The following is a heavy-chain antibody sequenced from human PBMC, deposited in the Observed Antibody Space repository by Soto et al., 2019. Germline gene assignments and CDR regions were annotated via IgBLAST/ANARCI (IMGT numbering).Heavy chain of an antibody. CDR1: GFTFRSFW. CDR3: ARVGGYDSNFDY. CDR2: IKQDGSEK. Sequence: GGSLRLSCAASGFTFRSFWMSWVRQAPGKGLEWVATIKQDGSEKYSVDSVKGRFTISRDNARNSLYLQMNSLRGEDTAVYYCARVGGYDSNFDYWGQGTLVTVSS. J-gene: IGHJ4*02. D-gene: IGHD5-12*01. V-gene: IGHV3-7*01.